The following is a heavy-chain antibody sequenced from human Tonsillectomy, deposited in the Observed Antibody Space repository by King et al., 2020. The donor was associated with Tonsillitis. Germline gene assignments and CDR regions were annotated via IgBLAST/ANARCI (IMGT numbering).Heavy chain of an antibody. CDR3: AGLGIGMYCSGGSCYYYYYGMGV. J-gene: IGHJ6*02. D-gene: IGHD2-15*01. CDR1: GGSISSYY. CDR2: IYYSGST. Sequence: QLQLQESGPGLVKSSETLSLTCTVSGGSISSYYWSWIRQPPGKGLEWIGYIYYSGSTNYNPSLKSRVTISVDTSKNQFSLKVSSVTAADTAVYYCAGLGIGMYCSGGSCYYYYYGMGVWGQGATVTVS. V-gene: IGHV4-59*08.